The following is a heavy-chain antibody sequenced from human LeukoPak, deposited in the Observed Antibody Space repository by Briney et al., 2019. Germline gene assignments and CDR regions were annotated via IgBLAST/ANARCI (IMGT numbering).Heavy chain of an antibody. D-gene: IGHD3-10*01. Sequence: ASVKVSCKASGYTFTSYAMHWVRQAPGKRLGWMRWINAGNGNTKYSQKFQGRVTITRDTSASTAYMELSSLRSEDTAVYYCARDLAGYFDYWGQGTLVTVSS. CDR2: INAGNGNT. CDR1: GYTFTSYA. CDR3: ARDLAGYFDY. V-gene: IGHV1-3*01. J-gene: IGHJ4*02.